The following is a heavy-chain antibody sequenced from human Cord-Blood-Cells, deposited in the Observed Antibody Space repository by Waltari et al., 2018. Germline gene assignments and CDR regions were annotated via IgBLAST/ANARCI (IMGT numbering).Heavy chain of an antibody. CDR3: ARRVRDGHYNWFDP. CDR1: GGSISSSSYY. V-gene: IGHV4-39*01. Sequence: QLQLQESGPGLVKPSETLSLTCTVSGGSISSSSYYWGWIRQPPGKGLEWIGSIYYSGNTYYNPSRKSRVTISVDTSKNQFSLKLSSVTAADTAVYYCARRVRDGHYNWFDPWGQGTLVTVSS. J-gene: IGHJ5*02. CDR2: IYYSGNT.